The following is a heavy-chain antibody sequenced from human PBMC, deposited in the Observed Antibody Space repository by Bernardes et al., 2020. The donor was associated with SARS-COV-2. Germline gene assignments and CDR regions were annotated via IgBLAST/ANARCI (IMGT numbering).Heavy chain of an antibody. CDR1: GYTFTGYY. V-gene: IGHV1-2*04. CDR3: ARSTVPMFYGMDV. D-gene: IGHD4-17*01. J-gene: IGHJ6*02. CDR2: INPNSGGT. Sequence: ASVKVSCKASGYTFTGYYMHWVRQAPGQGLEWMGWINPNSGGTNYAQKFQGWVTMTRDTSISTAYMELSRLRSDDTAVYYCARSTVPMFYGMDVWGQGTTVTGSS.